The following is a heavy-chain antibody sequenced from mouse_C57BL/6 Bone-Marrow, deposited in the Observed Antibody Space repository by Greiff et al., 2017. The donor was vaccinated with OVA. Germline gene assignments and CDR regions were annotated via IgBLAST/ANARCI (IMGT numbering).Heavy chain of an antibody. CDR3: VRLLRSFAY. CDR2: IRSKSNNYAT. J-gene: IGHJ3*01. D-gene: IGHD1-1*01. V-gene: IGHV10-1*01. CDR1: GFSFNTYA. Sequence: EVQVVESGGGLVQPKGSLKLSCAASGFSFNTYAMNWVRQAPGKGLEWVARIRSKSNNYATYYADSVKDRFTISRDDSESMLYLQMNNLKTEDTAMYYCVRLLRSFAYWGQGTLVTVSA.